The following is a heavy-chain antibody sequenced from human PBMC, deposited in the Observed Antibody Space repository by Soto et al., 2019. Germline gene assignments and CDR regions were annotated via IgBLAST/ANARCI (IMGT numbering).Heavy chain of an antibody. CDR2: IDPSDSYT. CDR1: GYSFTSYW. CDR3: ARHSIAARHRYYYYYGIDV. V-gene: IGHV5-10-1*01. Sequence: PGESLKISCKGSGYSFTSYWISWVRQMPGKGLEWMGRIDPSDSYTNYSPSFQGHVTISADKSISTAYLQWSSLKASDTAMYYCARHSIAARHRYYYYYGIDVWGQGTTVTVSS. J-gene: IGHJ6*02. D-gene: IGHD6-6*01.